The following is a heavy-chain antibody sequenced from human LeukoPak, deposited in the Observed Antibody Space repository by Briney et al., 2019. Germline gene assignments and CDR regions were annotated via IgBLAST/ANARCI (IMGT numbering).Heavy chain of an antibody. D-gene: IGHD6-19*01. CDR2: IGASGDKT. J-gene: IGHJ6*02. CDR3: AKEEGGPYSSGWYYYGMDV. CDR1: GFTFGSNA. Sequence: GGSLRLSCAASGFTFGSNAMSWVRQAPGKGLEWVSTIGASGDKTFYADSVKGRFTISRDNSKNTLYLQMNSLRAEDTAVYYCAKEEGGPYSSGWYYYGMDVWGQGTTVTVSS. V-gene: IGHV3-23*01.